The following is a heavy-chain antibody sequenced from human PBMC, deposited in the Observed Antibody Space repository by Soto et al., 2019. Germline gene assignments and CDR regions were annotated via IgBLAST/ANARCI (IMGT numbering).Heavy chain of an antibody. V-gene: IGHV4-59*01. D-gene: IGHD6-19*01. CDR3: ARTYSRGWYGGDYYFDY. CDR1: GGSISSYY. J-gene: IGHJ4*02. Sequence: PAETLSLTCTVSGGSISSYYLSWIRQPPGKGLEWIGYIYYSGSTNYNPSLKSRVTISVDTSKNQFSLKLSSVTAADTAVYYCARTYSRGWYGGDYYFDYWGQGTLVTVSS. CDR2: IYYSGST.